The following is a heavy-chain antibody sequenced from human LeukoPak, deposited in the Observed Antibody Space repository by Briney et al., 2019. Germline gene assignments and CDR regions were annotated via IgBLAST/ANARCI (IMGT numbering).Heavy chain of an antibody. CDR3: ASHYDFWSGHHY. Sequence: PGGSLRLSCAASGFTFSSYWMSWVRQAPGKGLEWVANIKQGGSEKYYVDSVKGRFTISRDNAKDSLYLQMNSLRAEDTAVYYCASHYDFWSGHHYWGQGTLVTVSS. D-gene: IGHD3-3*01. V-gene: IGHV3-7*01. CDR1: GFTFSSYW. J-gene: IGHJ4*02. CDR2: IKQGGSEK.